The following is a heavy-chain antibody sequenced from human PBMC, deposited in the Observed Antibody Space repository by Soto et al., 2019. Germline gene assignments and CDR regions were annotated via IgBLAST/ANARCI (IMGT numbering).Heavy chain of an antibody. Sequence: SETLSLTCAVYGGSLSGYYWSWIRQSPGKGLEWIGQINHSGSANYHPSLKSRVTIFLHTSGNEFSLELSSVTAADTAVYYCARTRTFLPRVYYYYGMDVWGQGTTVT. CDR2: INHSGSA. J-gene: IGHJ6*02. D-gene: IGHD3-3*01. CDR1: GGSLSGYY. V-gene: IGHV4-34*01. CDR3: ARTRTFLPRVYYYYGMDV.